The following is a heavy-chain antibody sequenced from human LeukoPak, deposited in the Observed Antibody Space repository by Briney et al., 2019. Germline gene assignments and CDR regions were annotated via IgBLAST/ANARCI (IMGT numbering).Heavy chain of an antibody. Sequence: PGGSLRLSCAASGFTFSDYYMSWIRQAPGKGLEWVSYISSSGSTIYYADSLKGRFTISRDNAKNSMYLQMNSLRAEDTAVYYCARRGGYCSSTSCHQGYNYWGQGTLVTVSS. D-gene: IGHD2-2*01. CDR3: ARRGGYCSSTSCHQGYNY. CDR2: ISSSGSTI. J-gene: IGHJ4*02. V-gene: IGHV3-11*04. CDR1: GFTFSDYY.